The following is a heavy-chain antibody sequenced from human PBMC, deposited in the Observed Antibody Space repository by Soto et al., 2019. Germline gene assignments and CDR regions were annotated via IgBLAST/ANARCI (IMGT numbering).Heavy chain of an antibody. D-gene: IGHD6-19*01. CDR2: ISAFNGAT. CDR3: ARLYSSGWHRSYSDD. CDR1: GYTFTRFG. Sequence: ASVKVSCKASGYTFTRFGISWVRQAPGQGLEWMGWISAFNGATNYAHKFQDRITMTTDTPTSTAYMELRSLRSDDTAVYYCARLYSSGWHRSYSDDWGQGTLVTVAS. V-gene: IGHV1-18*01. J-gene: IGHJ4*02.